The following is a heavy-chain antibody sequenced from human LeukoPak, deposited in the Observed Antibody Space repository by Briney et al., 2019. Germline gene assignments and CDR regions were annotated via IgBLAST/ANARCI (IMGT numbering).Heavy chain of an antibody. CDR3: ASDRGDGYNLGY. CDR1: GGTFSSYA. D-gene: IGHD5-24*01. V-gene: IGHV1-69*13. Sequence: SVKVSCKASGGTFSSYAISWVRQAPGQGLEWMGGIIPIFGTADYAQKFQGRVTITADESTSTAYMELSSLRSEDTAVYYCASDRGDGYNLGYWGQGTLVTVSS. CDR2: IIPIFGTA. J-gene: IGHJ4*02.